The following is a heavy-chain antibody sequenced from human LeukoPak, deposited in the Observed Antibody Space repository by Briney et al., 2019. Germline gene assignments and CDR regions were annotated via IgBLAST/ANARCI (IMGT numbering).Heavy chain of an antibody. V-gene: IGHV3-11*04. Sequence: GSLRLSCAASGFTFSDFYMSWIRQAPGKGLEWVSYITNSGTTYYADSVKGRFTVSRDNAKNSLYLQLNSLRAEDTAVYYCARDRGTYCGGDCSQYYFDYWGQGTLVTVSS. CDR1: GFTFSDFY. J-gene: IGHJ4*02. CDR3: ARDRGTYCGGDCSQYYFDY. D-gene: IGHD2-21*01. CDR2: ITNSGTT.